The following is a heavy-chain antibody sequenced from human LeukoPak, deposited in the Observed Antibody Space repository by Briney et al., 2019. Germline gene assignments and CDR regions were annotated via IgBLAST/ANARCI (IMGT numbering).Heavy chain of an antibody. Sequence: GSLRLSCAASGLTFSAFSMKWVRQPPGKGLEWIGEVNLQGSTNYNPSLKSRVAISVDKSENHISLKLTSVTAADTAVYYCAREGGPYRPLDYSGQGTLVTVAS. CDR1: GLTFSAFS. V-gene: IGHV4-4*02. CDR3: AREGGPYRPLDY. J-gene: IGHJ4*02. CDR2: VNLQGST.